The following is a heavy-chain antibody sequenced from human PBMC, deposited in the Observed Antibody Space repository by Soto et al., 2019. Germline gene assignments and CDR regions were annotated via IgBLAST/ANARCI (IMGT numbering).Heavy chain of an antibody. CDR3: TRASGCSSAD. CDR2: ISDGPTTT. CDR1: GFTFSTYG. D-gene: IGHD3-10*01. Sequence: EVHLLESGGGLVQPGGSLRLSCVASGFTFSTYGMSWVRQAPGKGLEWVSGISDGPTTTYYADSVKGRFTISRDNSKNTLYLQMNSLRVDDTAVYYCTRASGCSSADWGQGTLVTVSS. V-gene: IGHV3-23*01. J-gene: IGHJ4*02.